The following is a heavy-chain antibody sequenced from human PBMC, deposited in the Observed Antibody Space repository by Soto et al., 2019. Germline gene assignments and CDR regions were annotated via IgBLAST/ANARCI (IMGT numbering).Heavy chain of an antibody. D-gene: IGHD5-18*01. Sequence: GGSLRLSCAASGFTFSSYWMHWVRQVPGKGLVWVSHINSDGSSTTYADSVKGRFTISRDNAKNTLYLQMNSLRAEDTAVYYCARDPLWGTAMVLWYFDLWGRGTLVTVSS. CDR2: INSDGSST. CDR3: ARDPLWGTAMVLWYFDL. CDR1: GFTFSSYW. V-gene: IGHV3-74*01. J-gene: IGHJ2*01.